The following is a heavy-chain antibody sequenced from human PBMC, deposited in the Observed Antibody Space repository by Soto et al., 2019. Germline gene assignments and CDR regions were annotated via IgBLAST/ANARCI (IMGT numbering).Heavy chain of an antibody. CDR3: ARRDGFKIDY. CDR1: GYSFPNYW. D-gene: IGHD5-12*01. Sequence: GESLKISCKVSGYSFPNYWIGWVRQMPGKGLEWMGIIYPGDSDIGYSPSFQGQVTISADKSMNTAYLQWRSLKASDTAMYYCARRDGFKIDYWGQGTMVTVSS. V-gene: IGHV5-51*01. CDR2: IYPGDSDI. J-gene: IGHJ4*02.